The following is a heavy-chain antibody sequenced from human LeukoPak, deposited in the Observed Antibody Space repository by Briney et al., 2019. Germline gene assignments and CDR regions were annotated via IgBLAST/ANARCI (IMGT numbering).Heavy chain of an antibody. CDR1: GYTFTSYY. CDR3: ARDRDYEFWIGLLGYYMDV. Sequence: ASVKVSCKASGYTFTSYYMHWVRQAPGQGLEWMGIINPSGGSTSYAQKFQGRVTMTRDTSTSTVYMELRSLRSDDTAVYYCARDRDYEFWIGLLGYYMDVWGKGTTVTVSS. D-gene: IGHD3-3*01. CDR2: INPSGGST. J-gene: IGHJ6*03. V-gene: IGHV1-46*01.